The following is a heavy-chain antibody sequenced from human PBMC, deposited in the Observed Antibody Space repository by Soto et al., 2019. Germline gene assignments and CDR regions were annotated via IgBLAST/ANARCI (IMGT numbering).Heavy chain of an antibody. CDR2: IDPSDSYT. CDR3: ARAPTDYYDSSGDSDD. CDR1: GYSFTSYW. V-gene: IGHV5-10-1*01. D-gene: IGHD3-22*01. J-gene: IGHJ4*02. Sequence: PGESLKISCKGSGYSFTSYWIGWVRQMPGKGLEWMGRIDPSDSYTNYSPSFQGHVTISADKSISTAYLQWSSLKASDTAMYYCARAPTDYYDSSGDSDDWGQGTLV.